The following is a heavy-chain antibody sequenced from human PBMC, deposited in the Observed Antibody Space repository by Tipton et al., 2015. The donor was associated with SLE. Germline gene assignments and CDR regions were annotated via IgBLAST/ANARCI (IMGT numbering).Heavy chain of an antibody. V-gene: IGHV3-7*01. D-gene: IGHD3-10*01. CDR2: IKQDGSEK. CDR1: GFTFSSYS. Sequence: SLRLSCAASGFTFSSYSMNWVRQAPGEGLEWVANIKQDGSEKYYVDSVKGRFTISRDNAKNSLYLQMNSLRAEDTAVYYCASDYYGSGSYYPFGYWGQGTLVTVSS. CDR3: ASDYYGSGSYYPFGY. J-gene: IGHJ4*02.